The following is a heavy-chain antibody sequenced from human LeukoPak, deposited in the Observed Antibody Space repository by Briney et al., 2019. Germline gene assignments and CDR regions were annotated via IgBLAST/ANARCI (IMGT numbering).Heavy chain of an antibody. CDR2: IDYTGRT. J-gene: IGHJ4*02. D-gene: IGHD5-18*01. V-gene: IGHV4-39*01. CDR1: GGSITTTTYY. CDR3: ARPGETDTPMGNFAS. Sequence: SETLSLTCIVSGGSITTTTYYWGWIRQPPGKGLEWIGSIDYTGRTFHNPSLKSRVSISVDTPKNQFSLRLSSVTAADTAMYYCARPGETDTPMGNFASWSQGTLVTVSS.